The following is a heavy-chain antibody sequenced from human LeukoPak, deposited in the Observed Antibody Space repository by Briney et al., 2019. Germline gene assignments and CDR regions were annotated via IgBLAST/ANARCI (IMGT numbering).Heavy chain of an antibody. CDR2: INPSGGST. CDR3: ASRGYSYNDHFDY. V-gene: IGHV1-46*01. D-gene: IGHD5-18*01. CDR1: GYTFTSYY. J-gene: IGHJ4*02. Sequence: GASVKVSCKASGYTFTSYYMHWVRQAPGQGLEWMGIINPSGGSTSYAQKFQGRVTMTRDTSTSTVYMELSSLRSEDAAVYYCASRGYSYNDHFDYWGQGTLVTVSS.